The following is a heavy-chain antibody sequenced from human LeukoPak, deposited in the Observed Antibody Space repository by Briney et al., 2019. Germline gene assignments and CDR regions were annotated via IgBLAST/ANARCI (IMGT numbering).Heavy chain of an antibody. D-gene: IGHD5-18*01. Sequence: ASVKVSCKASGYTFTGYYMHWVRQAPGQGLEWMGRINPNSGGTNYAQKFQGRVTMTRDTSISTAYMELSRLRSDDTAVYYCARDSTYSYGPPSGQDAFDIWGQGTMVTVSS. CDR1: GYTFTGYY. CDR2: INPNSGGT. J-gene: IGHJ3*02. CDR3: ARDSTYSYGPPSGQDAFDI. V-gene: IGHV1-2*06.